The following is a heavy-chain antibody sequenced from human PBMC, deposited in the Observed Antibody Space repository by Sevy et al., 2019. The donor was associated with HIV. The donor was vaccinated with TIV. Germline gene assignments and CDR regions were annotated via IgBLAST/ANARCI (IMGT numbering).Heavy chain of an antibody. V-gene: IGHV3-21*01. J-gene: IGHJ4*02. CDR3: ARDRTYYYDSSGYYFDY. CDR2: ISSSSSYI. Sequence: GGSLRLSCAASGFTFSSYSMNWVRQAPGKGLEWVSSISSSSSYIYYADSVKGRFTISRDNAKNSLYLQMNSLRAEDTAVYYCARDRTYYYDSSGYYFDYWGQRTLVTVSS. CDR1: GFTFSSYS. D-gene: IGHD3-22*01.